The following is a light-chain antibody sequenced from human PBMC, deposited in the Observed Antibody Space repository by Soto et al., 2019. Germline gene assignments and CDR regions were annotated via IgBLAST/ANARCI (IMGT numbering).Light chain of an antibody. V-gene: IGKV3-15*01. CDR1: QGVSSN. CDR3: QQYNNWPYT. Sequence: EIVMTQSPATLSVSPGERATLSCRASQGVSSNLAWYQHKPGQAPRLLIYGASTRATGIPVRFSGSGSWTEFTLTISSLQSEDFAVYYCQQYNNWPYTFGQGTKLEIK. CDR2: GAS. J-gene: IGKJ2*01.